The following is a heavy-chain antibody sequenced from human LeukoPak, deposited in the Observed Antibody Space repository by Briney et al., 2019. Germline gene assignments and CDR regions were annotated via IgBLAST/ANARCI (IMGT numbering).Heavy chain of an antibody. D-gene: IGHD3-16*01. Sequence: GGSLRLSCAASGFTFTNYDMSWVQQAPGKGLEWVSAISDSGHSTSYADSVKGRFTISRDNSKNTLYLQMNSLRAEDTALYYCATGEFYFDFWGQGTLVTVSS. V-gene: IGHV3-23*01. CDR2: ISDSGHST. CDR3: ATGEFYFDF. CDR1: GFTFTNYD. J-gene: IGHJ4*02.